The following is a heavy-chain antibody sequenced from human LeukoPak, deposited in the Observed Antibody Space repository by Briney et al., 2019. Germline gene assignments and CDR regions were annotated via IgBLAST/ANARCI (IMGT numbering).Heavy chain of an antibody. CDR3: ARVMTTVATRGYFDL. V-gene: IGHV4-34*01. CDR1: GGSFSGYY. J-gene: IGHJ2*01. D-gene: IGHD4-23*01. Sequence: SETLSLTCAVYGGSFSGYYWSWIRQPPGKGLEWTGEINHSGSTNYNPSLKSRVTISVDTSKNQFSLKLSSVTAADTAVYYCARVMTTVATRGYFDLWGRGTLVTVSS. CDR2: INHSGST.